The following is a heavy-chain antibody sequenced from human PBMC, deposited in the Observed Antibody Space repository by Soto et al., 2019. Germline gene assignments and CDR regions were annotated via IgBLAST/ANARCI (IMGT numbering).Heavy chain of an antibody. CDR3: ASMVVVAATSNRYFDY. Sequence: SETLSLTCTVSGGSISSYYWSWIRQPPGKGLEWIGYIYYSGSTNYNPSLKSRVAISVDTSKNQFSLKLSSVTAADTAVYYCASMVVVAATSNRYFDYWGQGTLVTVSS. J-gene: IGHJ4*02. CDR2: IYYSGST. V-gene: IGHV4-59*01. CDR1: GGSISSYY. D-gene: IGHD2-15*01.